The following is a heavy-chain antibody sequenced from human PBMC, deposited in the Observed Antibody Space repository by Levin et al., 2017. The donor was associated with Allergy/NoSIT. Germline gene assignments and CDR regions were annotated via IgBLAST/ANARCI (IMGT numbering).Heavy chain of an antibody. CDR1: GITFDHYG. D-gene: IGHD1-7*01. J-gene: IGHJ4*02. Sequence: PGGSLRLSCAASGITFDHYGMHWVRQAPGKGLEWVAVISYDASNRYYADSVKGRFTISRDNSKNTLYLQMNSLTPEDTAMYYCAKDPMWSGTTRYYFDYWGQGTLVTVSS. CDR2: ISYDASNR. CDR3: AKDPMWSGTTRYYFDY. V-gene: IGHV3-30*18.